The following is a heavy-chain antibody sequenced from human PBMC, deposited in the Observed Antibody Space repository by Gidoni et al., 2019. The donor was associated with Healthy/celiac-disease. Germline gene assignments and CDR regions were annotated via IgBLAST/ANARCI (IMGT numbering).Heavy chain of an antibody. J-gene: IGHJ4*02. V-gene: IGHV5-51*01. CDR2: NFPSDSDT. CDR3: ATATVTKGSDFDY. D-gene: IGHD4-17*01. Sequence: EAQLVQPGAEVTKQGEHLKPSCQTCWYSFSTNWIGWVRKIPGKGLAWVGSNFPSDSDTGYSPSFQGQVTISADKSISTAYLQWSSLKASDTAIYYCATATVTKGSDFDYWGQGTLVTVSS. CDR1: WYSFSTNW.